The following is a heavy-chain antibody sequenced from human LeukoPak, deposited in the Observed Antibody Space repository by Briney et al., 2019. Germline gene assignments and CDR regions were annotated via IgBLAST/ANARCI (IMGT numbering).Heavy chain of an antibody. CDR3: ARAPYDYGGGYDY. CDR1: GGSISSYY. Sequence: SETLSLTCTVSGGSISSYYWSWIRQPPGKGLEWIGYIYYSGSTNYNPSLKSRVTTSVDTSKNQFSLKLSSVTAADTAVYYCARAPYDYGGGYDYWGQGTLVTVSS. V-gene: IGHV4-59*01. CDR2: IYYSGST. J-gene: IGHJ4*02. D-gene: IGHD4-23*01.